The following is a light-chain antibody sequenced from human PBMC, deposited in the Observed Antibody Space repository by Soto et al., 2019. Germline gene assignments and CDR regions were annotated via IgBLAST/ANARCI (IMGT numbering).Light chain of an antibody. V-gene: IGLV1-47*02. CDR1: SSNIGSNY. CDR3: AAWDDSLSGPV. CDR2: SNN. Sequence: QPVLTQPPSASGTPGQRVTISCSGSSSNIGSNYVYWYQQLPGTAPKLLIYSNNQRPSGVPDRLSGSKSGTSASLAISGLRSEDEADYYCAAWDDSLSGPVFGGGTKLTVL. J-gene: IGLJ2*01.